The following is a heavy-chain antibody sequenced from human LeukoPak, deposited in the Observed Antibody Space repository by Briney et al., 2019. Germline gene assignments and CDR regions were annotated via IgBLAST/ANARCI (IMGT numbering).Heavy chain of an antibody. CDR3: ARDGSYKLDY. J-gene: IGHJ4*02. CDR1: GLTFSSPW. CDR2: IQSDGTT. Sequence: PGGSLRLACAASGLTFSSPWMHWVRQTPGKGLVWVSRIQSDGTTTYADSVRGRFTISRDNAKNTLYLQMNNLRAEDTGVYYCARDGSYKLDYWGQGTLVTVSS. D-gene: IGHD1-26*01. V-gene: IGHV3-74*01.